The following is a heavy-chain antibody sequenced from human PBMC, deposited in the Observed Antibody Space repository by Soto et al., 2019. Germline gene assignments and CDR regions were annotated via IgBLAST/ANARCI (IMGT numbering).Heavy chain of an antibody. J-gene: IGHJ4*02. CDR3: AKKAGTDYYFDY. D-gene: IGHD1-1*01. CDR1: GFTFSSYA. Sequence: EVQLLESGGGLVQPGGSLRLSCAASGFTFSSYAMSWVRQAPGKGLEWVSAISGSGGSTYYADSVKGRFTVSRDNSKNPLYLQMNSLSAEDTAVYYCAKKAGTDYYFDYWGQGTLVTVSS. V-gene: IGHV3-23*01. CDR2: ISGSGGST.